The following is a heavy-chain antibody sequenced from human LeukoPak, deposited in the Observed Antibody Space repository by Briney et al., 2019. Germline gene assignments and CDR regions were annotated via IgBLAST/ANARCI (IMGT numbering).Heavy chain of an antibody. D-gene: IGHD1-1*01. CDR2: IYWNDHK. V-gene: IGHV2-5*01. Sequence: SGPTLVNPTQTLTLTYSLSGFSLRTSEVGVGWIRQPPGKALEWLAIIYWNDHKLYSPSLKSRLTITKDTSKNHVVLTMTNMDPVDTATYYCARQQGFIFAHSWFDPWGQGTLVSVSS. CDR3: ARQQGFIFAHSWFDP. J-gene: IGHJ5*02. CDR1: GFSLRTSEVG.